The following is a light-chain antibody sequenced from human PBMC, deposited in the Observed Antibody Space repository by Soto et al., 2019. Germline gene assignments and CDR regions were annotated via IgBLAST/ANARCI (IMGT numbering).Light chain of an antibody. CDR2: AAS. J-gene: IGKJ4*01. CDR1: QGIRND. CDR3: LQDYTYPLT. V-gene: IGKV1-6*01. Sequence: AIQMTQSPSSLSASVGDRVTITCRASQGIRNDLGWYQQKPGKAPKLLIYAASSLQSGVPSMFSGSGSGEDFALTISSLPPEDFATYYCLQDYTYPLTFGGGTKVEIK.